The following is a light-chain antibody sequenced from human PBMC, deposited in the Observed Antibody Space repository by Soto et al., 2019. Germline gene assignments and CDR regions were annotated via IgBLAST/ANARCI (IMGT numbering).Light chain of an antibody. CDR3: QAWDSSTEVV. CDR1: KLGDKY. CDR2: QDS. V-gene: IGLV3-1*01. Sequence: YELTQPPSVSVSPGQTASITCSGDKLGDKYACWYQQKPGQSPVLVIYQDSKRPSGIPERFSGSNSGNTATLTISGTQAMDEADYYCQAWDSSTEVVFGGGTKLTVL. J-gene: IGLJ2*01.